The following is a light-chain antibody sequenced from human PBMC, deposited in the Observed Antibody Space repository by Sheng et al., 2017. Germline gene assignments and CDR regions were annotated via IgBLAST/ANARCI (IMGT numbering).Light chain of an antibody. CDR2: DAS. CDR1: QSVNTY. J-gene: IGKJ1*01. V-gene: IGKV3-11*01. Sequence: EIVLTQSPVTLSLSPGERATLSCRASQSVNTYLAWYQHKPGQAPRLVISDASTRATGIPARFSGSGSGTDFTLTISSLEPEDFAIYYCQQHTSWPWTFGQGTRVEIK. CDR3: QQHTSWPWT.